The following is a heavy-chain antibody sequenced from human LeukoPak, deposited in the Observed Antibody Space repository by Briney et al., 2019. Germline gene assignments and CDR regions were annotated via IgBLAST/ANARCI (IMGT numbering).Heavy chain of an antibody. D-gene: IGHD2-15*01. CDR2: TKPDGSAE. Sequence: GGSLRLSCAASGFSFRNYWMGWVRQAPGKGLEWVANTKPDGSAEYYADSVRGRFTASRNNANNLLYLQMNRLRAEDTAVYYCARDGGLHTNFDYWGQRTLLTVSS. J-gene: IGHJ4*02. V-gene: IGHV3-7*01. CDR3: ARDGGLHTNFDY. CDR1: GFSFRNYW.